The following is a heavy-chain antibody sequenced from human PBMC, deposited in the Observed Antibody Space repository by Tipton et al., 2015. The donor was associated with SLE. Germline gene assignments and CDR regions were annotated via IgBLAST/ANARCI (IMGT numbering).Heavy chain of an antibody. CDR3: AKAPVAGHYYYAMDV. D-gene: IGHD6-19*01. CDR2: ISFDGTNK. V-gene: IGHV3-30*18. J-gene: IGHJ6*02. CDR1: GFTFSNYG. Sequence: RSLRLSCAASGFTFSNYGMHWARQAPGKGLEWVAVISFDGTNKFHADSLKGRFTVSRDNSKSTLSLQMNSLRAEDTAVYYCAKAPVAGHYYYAMDVWGQGTTVTVSS.